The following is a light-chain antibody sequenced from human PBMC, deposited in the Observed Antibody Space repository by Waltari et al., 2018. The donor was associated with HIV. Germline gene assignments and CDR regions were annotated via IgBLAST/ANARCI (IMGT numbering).Light chain of an antibody. Sequence: QSVLTQPPSASGTPGQRVTISCSGGRSDIGSNYVYWYQQLPGTAPKLLICRNNQRPSGVPDRFSASKSGTSASLAISGLRSEDEADYYCAAWDVSLRGAYVFGTGTKVAVL. V-gene: IGLV1-47*01. J-gene: IGLJ1*01. CDR3: AAWDVSLRGAYV. CDR1: RSDIGSNY. CDR2: RNN.